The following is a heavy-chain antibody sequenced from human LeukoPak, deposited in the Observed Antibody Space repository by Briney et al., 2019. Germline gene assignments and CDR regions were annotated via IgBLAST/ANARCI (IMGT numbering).Heavy chain of an antibody. Sequence: GGPLRLSCAASGLTFSRSAMSWARRAPGKGLEWVSAIGGSGGSTSYADSVKGRFTISRDNSKNTLSLQMNSLRAEDTAVYYCAKDREVSSWYYFDYWGQGTLVTVSS. V-gene: IGHV3-23*01. CDR3: AKDREVSSWYYFDY. D-gene: IGHD6-13*01. CDR2: IGGSGGST. J-gene: IGHJ4*02. CDR1: GLTFSRSA.